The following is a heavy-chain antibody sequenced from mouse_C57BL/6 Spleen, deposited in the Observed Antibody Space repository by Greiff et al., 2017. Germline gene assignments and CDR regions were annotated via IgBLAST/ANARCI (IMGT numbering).Heavy chain of an antibody. CDR3: ARPYYGSSQDYFDY. CDR1: GYTFTSYW. D-gene: IGHD1-1*01. CDR2: IYPGSGST. V-gene: IGHV1-55*01. Sequence: QVQLQQPGAELVKPGASVKMSCKASGYTFTSYWITWVKQRPGQGLEWIGDIYPGSGSTNYNEKFKSKATLTVDKSSSTAYMQLSSLTSEDSAVYYCARPYYGSSQDYFDYWGQGTTLTVSS. J-gene: IGHJ2*01.